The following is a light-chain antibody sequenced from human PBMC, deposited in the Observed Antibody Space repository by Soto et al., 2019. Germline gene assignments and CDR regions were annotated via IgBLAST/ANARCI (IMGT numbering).Light chain of an antibody. J-gene: IGKJ5*01. CDR2: GAS. CDR1: QSIGTS. V-gene: IGKV3-15*01. CDR3: QAYYNWPPIS. Sequence: EIVLTQSPSTLSLYPGERATLSCRASQSIGTSLAWYQQRPGQAPRLLIYGASTRATGIPARFSGRGSGTEFNLTISSLRSEDFGIYYCQAYYNWPPISFGAGTRLEIK.